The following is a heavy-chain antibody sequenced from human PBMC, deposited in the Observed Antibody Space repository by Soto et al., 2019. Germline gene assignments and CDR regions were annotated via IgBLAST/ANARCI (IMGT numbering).Heavy chain of an antibody. CDR2: IWYDGSNK. J-gene: IGHJ6*02. V-gene: IGHV3-33*01. CDR3: ARDAVVLVPAAGYGMDV. CDR1: GFTFSSDR. D-gene: IGHD2-2*01. Sequence: GGSLRLSCAASGFTFSSDRMHGVRQAPGKGLEWVAVIWYDGSNKYYADSVKGRFTISRDNSKNTLYLQMNSLRAEDTAVYYCARDAVVLVPAAGYGMDVWGQGT.